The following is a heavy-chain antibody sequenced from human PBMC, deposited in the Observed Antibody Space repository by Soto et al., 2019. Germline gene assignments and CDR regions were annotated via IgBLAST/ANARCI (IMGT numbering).Heavy chain of an antibody. CDR3: AIDWNDYGAGSDRWLDP. CDR1: GGSISSSSYY. CDR2: IYYSGST. V-gene: IGHV4-39*01. J-gene: IGHJ5*02. Sequence: PSETLSLTCTVSGGSISSSSYYWGWIRQPPGKGLEWIGSIYYSGSTYYNPSLKSRVTISVDTSKNQFSLKVSSVTAADTAVYYCAIDWNDYGAGSDRWLDPWGQGTLVTVSS. D-gene: IGHD3-10*01.